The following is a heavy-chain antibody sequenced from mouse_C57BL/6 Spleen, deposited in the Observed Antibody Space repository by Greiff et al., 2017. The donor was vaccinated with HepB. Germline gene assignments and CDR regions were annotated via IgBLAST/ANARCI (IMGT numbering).Heavy chain of an antibody. CDR2: IYPGDGDT. CDR1: GYAFSSYW. V-gene: IGHV1-80*01. CDR3: ARWGLITTVVDRYFDV. D-gene: IGHD1-1*01. J-gene: IGHJ1*03. Sequence: QVQLKQSGAELVKPGASVKISCKASGYAFSSYWMNWVKQRPGKGLEWIGQIYPGDGDTNYNGKFKGKATLTADKSSSTAYMQLSSLTSEDSAVYFCARWGLITTVVDRYFDVWGTGTTVTVSS.